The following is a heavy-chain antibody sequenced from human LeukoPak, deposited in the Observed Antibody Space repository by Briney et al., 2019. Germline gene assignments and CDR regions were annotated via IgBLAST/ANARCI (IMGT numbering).Heavy chain of an antibody. D-gene: IGHD3-16*02. J-gene: IGHJ4*02. CDR2: IYSGGST. Sequence: PGGSLRLSCAASGFTVSSNYMSWVRQAPGKGLEWVSVIYSGGSTYYADSVKGRFTISRDNSKNTLYLQMNSLRAEDTAVYYCAKAALSFTLDYWGQGTLVTVSS. V-gene: IGHV3-66*01. CDR1: GFTVSSNY. CDR3: AKAALSFTLDY.